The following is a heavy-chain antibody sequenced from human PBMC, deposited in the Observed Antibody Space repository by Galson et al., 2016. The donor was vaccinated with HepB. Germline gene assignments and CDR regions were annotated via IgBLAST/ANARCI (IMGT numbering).Heavy chain of an antibody. CDR1: GFTFSSYA. D-gene: IGHD6-19*01. CDR2: MFGSGGIS. Sequence: SLRLSCAASGFTFSSYAMTWVRQAPGKGLEWVSGMFGSGGISYYADSVKGRFTISRDNSTNTLYVQMDSLRVEDSAVYYCAKALYSSPFVSAYDIWGQGTMVTVSS. CDR3: AKALYSSPFVSAYDI. V-gene: IGHV3-23*01. J-gene: IGHJ3*02.